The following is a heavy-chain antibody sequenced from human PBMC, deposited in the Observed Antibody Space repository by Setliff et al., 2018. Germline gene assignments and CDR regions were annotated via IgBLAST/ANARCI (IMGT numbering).Heavy chain of an antibody. J-gene: IGHJ6*03. CDR1: GFTFSSYG. CDR2: IWYDGSNK. CDR3: AKSGGYCSSTSCYSYYYYMDV. D-gene: IGHD2-2*02. V-gene: IGHV3-33*08. Sequence: GGTLRLSCAASGFTFSSYGRHWVRQAPGKGLEWVAVIWYDGSNKYYAYSVKGRFTISRNNSKNTLYLQMNSLRAEDTAVYYCAKSGGYCSSTSCYSYYYYMDVWGKGTTVTVSS.